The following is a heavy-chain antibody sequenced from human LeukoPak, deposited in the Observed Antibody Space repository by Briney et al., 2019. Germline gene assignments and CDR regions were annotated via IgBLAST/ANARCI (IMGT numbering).Heavy chain of an antibody. CDR1: GLTFSRYW. J-gene: IGHJ4*02. CDR3: ATGGGLYYYDTSGYDY. D-gene: IGHD3-22*01. V-gene: IGHV3-7*02. CDR2: INQDGSEK. Sequence: GGSLRLSCAASGLTFSRYWMSWVRQAPGKGLEWVANINQDGSEKYYVDSVKGRFTISRDNAKNTLYLQMNSLRAEDTAVYYCATGGGLYYYDTSGYDYWGQGTLVTVSS.